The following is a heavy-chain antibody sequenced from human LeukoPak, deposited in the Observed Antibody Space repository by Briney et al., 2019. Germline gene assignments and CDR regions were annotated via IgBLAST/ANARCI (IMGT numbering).Heavy chain of an antibody. J-gene: IGHJ3*02. V-gene: IGHV3-21*06. CDR1: GFTFSYYN. CDR2: ISSSSSHI. Sequence: PGGPLRLSCAASGFTFSYYNMNWARQAPGKGLEWVSSISSSSSHIYYADSVKGRFTISRDNAKNSLYLQMSSLRVEDTAVFYCVRAWGGGSYSDAFDIWGQGTMVTVSS. D-gene: IGHD1-26*01. CDR3: VRAWGGGSYSDAFDI.